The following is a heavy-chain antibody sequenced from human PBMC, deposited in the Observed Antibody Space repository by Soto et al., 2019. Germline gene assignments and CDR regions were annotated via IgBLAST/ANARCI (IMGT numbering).Heavy chain of an antibody. J-gene: IGHJ6*02. CDR2: IYYSGST. Sequence: HVQLQESGPGLVKPSETLSLTCTVSGGSVSSGSYYWSWIRQPPGKGLEWIGYIYYSGSTNYNPYLQSLVTISVDTSKNQFSLKRRSGTASDTAVYYCARETLSGAEGYYSYGMDVWGQGTTGTVSS. CDR3: ARETLSGAEGYYSYGMDV. D-gene: IGHD2-15*01. V-gene: IGHV4-61*01. CDR1: GGSVSSGSYY.